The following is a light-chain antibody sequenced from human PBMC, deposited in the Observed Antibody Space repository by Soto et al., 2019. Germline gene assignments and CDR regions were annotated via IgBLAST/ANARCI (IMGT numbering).Light chain of an antibody. CDR1: QSISSY. V-gene: IGKV1-39*01. CDR2: AAS. J-gene: IGKJ1*01. Sequence: VQMTQSPSSLSASVGDRVTITSRASQSISSYLNWYQQKPGKAPKLLIYAASSLQSGVPSRFSGSGSGTDFTLTISSLQPEDFATYYCQQTYSIPWTFGQGTKVAI. CDR3: QQTYSIPWT.